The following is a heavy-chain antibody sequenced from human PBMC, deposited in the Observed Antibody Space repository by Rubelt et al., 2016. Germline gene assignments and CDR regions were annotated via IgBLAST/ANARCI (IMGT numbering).Heavy chain of an antibody. V-gene: IGHV3-30*03. J-gene: IGHJ6*02. D-gene: IGHD3-22*01. Sequence: ADSVKGRFTISRDNSKNTLYLQMNSLRAEDTAVYYCARDRYDSSATEYYYYGMDVWGQGTTVTVSS. CDR3: ARDRYDSSATEYYYYGMDV.